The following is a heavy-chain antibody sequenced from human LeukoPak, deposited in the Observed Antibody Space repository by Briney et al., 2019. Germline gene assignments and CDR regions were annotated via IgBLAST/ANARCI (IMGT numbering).Heavy chain of an antibody. D-gene: IGHD3-3*01. CDR2: ISGSGGST. CDR1: GFTFSSYA. Sequence: GGSLILSCAASGFTFSSYAMSWVRQAPGKGLEWVSAISGSGGSTYYADSVKGRFTISRDNSKNTLYLQMNSLRAEDTAVYYCAKVGSGYYINWFDPWGQGTLVTVSS. CDR3: AKVGSGYYINWFDP. J-gene: IGHJ5*02. V-gene: IGHV3-23*01.